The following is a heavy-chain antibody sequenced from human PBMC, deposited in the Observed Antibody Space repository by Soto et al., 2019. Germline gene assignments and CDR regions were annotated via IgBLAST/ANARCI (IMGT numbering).Heavy chain of an antibody. J-gene: IGHJ4*02. Sequence: PSETLSLTCAVYGGSFSGYYWSWIRQPPGKGLEWIGEINHSGSTNYNPSLKSRVTISVDTSKNQFSLKLSSVTAADTAVYYCARGGHDYVWGSYRYTRFDYWGQGTLVTVSS. CDR3: ARGGHDYVWGSYRYTRFDY. CDR2: INHSGST. V-gene: IGHV4-34*01. CDR1: GGSFSGYY. D-gene: IGHD3-16*02.